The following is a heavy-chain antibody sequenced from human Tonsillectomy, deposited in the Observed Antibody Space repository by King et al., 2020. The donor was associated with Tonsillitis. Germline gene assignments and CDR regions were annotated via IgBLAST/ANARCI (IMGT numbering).Heavy chain of an antibody. V-gene: IGHV4-30-4*07. Sequence: QLQESGPGLVKPSQTLSLTCAVSGGSISSGGYSWNWIRQPPGKRLEWIGYIYHSGSTFYNPSLKSRVTISVDTSKNQFSLKLTSVTAADTAVYYCAGEQIGDYCGGDCDVFDIWGQGTMVTVTS. CDR2: IYHSGST. CDR1: GGSISSGGYS. CDR3: AGEQIGDYCGGDCDVFDI. J-gene: IGHJ3*02. D-gene: IGHD2-21*02.